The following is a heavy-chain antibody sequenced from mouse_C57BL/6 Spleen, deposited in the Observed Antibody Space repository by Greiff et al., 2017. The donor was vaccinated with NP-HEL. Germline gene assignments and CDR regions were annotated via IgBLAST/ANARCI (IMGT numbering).Heavy chain of an antibody. D-gene: IGHD6-1*01. J-gene: IGHJ2*01. CDR3: ARDSRGYFDY. V-gene: IGHV5-4*01. CDR1: GFTFSSYA. CDR2: ISDGGSYT. Sequence: EVHLVESGGGLVKPGGSLKLSCAASGFTFSSYAMSWVRQTPEKRLEWVATISDGGSYTYYPDNVKGRFTISRDNAKNNLYLQMSHLKSEDTAMYYCARDSRGYFDYWGQGTTLTVSS.